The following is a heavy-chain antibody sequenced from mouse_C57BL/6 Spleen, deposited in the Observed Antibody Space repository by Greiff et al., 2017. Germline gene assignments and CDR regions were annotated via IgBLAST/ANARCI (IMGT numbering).Heavy chain of an antibody. CDR2: IDPETGGT. CDR1: GYTFTDYE. D-gene: IGHD2-2*01. CDR3: TRRGNYGYDGAYFDY. J-gene: IGHJ2*01. V-gene: IGHV1-15*01. Sequence: QVQLQQSGAELVRPGASVTLSCKASGYTFTDYEMHWVKQTPVHGLEWIGAIDPETGGTSYNQKFKGKAILTADKSSSTAYMELRSLTSEDSAVYYCTRRGNYGYDGAYFDYWGQGTTLTVSS.